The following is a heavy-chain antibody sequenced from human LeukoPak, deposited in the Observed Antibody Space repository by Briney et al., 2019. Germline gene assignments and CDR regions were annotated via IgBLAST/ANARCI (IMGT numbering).Heavy chain of an antibody. CDR3: AREINGIVAGPGALDY. J-gene: IGHJ4*02. Sequence: ASVKVSCKASGYTFTGYYIHWVRQAPGQGLEWMGWINPNSGGTNYAQRFQGRVTVTRDMSISTAYMELSRLISDDTAMYYCAREINGIVAGPGALDYWGQGTLVTVSS. CDR2: INPNSGGT. V-gene: IGHV1-2*02. D-gene: IGHD1-26*01. CDR1: GYTFTGYY.